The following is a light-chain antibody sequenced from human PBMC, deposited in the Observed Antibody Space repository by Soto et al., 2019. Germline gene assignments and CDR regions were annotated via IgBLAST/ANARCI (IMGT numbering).Light chain of an antibody. CDR2: SDN. J-gene: IGLJ2*01. Sequence: QSVLTQPPSASGTPGQRVTISCSGSSSNIGSNPVSWYQQLPGTAPKSLIYSDNQRPSGVPDRISGSRFGTSASLAISGLQSEDEAEYYCAAWDDSLRGRVFGGGTKLTVL. CDR3: AAWDDSLRGRV. V-gene: IGLV1-44*01. CDR1: SSNIGSNP.